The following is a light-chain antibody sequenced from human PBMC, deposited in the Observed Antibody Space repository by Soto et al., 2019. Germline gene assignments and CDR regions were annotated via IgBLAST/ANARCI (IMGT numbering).Light chain of an antibody. CDR3: QQYNNYPWT. V-gene: IGKV1-5*03. J-gene: IGKJ1*01. Sequence: DIQMTQSPSTLSASVGDRVTITCRASQSISSWLAWYQQKPGKAPKLLIYKASSLESGVPSRFSGSGSGTEFTLTISSLQPDDFATYYCQQYNNYPWTFGQETTVEIK. CDR2: KAS. CDR1: QSISSW.